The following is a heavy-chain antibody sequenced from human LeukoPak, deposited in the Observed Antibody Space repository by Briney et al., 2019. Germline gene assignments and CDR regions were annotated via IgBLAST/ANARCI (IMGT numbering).Heavy chain of an antibody. V-gene: IGHV3-48*01. Sequence: GGSLRLSCAASGFTFSSYSMNWVRQAPGKGLEWVSYISSSSSTIYYADSVKGRFTISRDNSKNTLYLQMNSLRAEDTAVYHCARGRRGSSWYFAFDIWGQGTMVTVSS. CDR2: ISSSSSTI. CDR1: GFTFSSYS. D-gene: IGHD6-13*01. CDR3: ARGRRGSSWYFAFDI. J-gene: IGHJ3*02.